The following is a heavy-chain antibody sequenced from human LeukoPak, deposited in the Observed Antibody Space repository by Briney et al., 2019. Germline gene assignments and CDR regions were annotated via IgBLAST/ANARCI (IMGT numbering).Heavy chain of an antibody. Sequence: SETLSLTCTVSGGSISSSSYYWGWIRQPPGKGLEWTGSIFYSGSTYYNPSLKSRVTISVDTSKNQFSLRLSSVTASDTAVYYCARLGYCDSSSCYLHYHYYMDVWGKGTTVTVSS. J-gene: IGHJ6*03. V-gene: IGHV4-39*01. CDR1: GGSISSSSYY. D-gene: IGHD2-2*01. CDR2: IFYSGST. CDR3: ARLGYCDSSSCYLHYHYYMDV.